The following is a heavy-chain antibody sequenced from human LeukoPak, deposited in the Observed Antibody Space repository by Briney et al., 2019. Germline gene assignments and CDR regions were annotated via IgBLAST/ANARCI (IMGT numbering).Heavy chain of an antibody. J-gene: IGHJ6*02. CDR1: GGSFSDYY. V-gene: IGHV4-34*01. D-gene: IGHD3-22*01. CDR3: ARGLEGYYDSSGYPPGTVSYGMDV. Sequence: SETLSLTCAVYGGSFSDYYWSWIRQPPGKGLEWIGEINHSGSTNYNPSLKSRDTISVDTSKNQFSLKLSSVTAADTAVYYCARGLEGYYDSSGYPPGTVSYGMDVWGQGTTVTVSS. CDR2: INHSGST.